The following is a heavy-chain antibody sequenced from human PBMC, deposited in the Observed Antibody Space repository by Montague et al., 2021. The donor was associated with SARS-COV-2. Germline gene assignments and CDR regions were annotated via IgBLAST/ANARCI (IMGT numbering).Heavy chain of an antibody. CDR1: GGSISGYY. Sequence: SETLSLTCTVSGGSISGYYWSWIRQSPGKGLEWIGYIYYSGSTKYNPFLESRVTVSVDRSTNQVSLKLSSVTPADTAVYYCARLLRSCSNGVCRTYYYYAMDVWGQGTTVTVSS. CDR3: ARLLRSCSNGVCRTYYYYAMDV. V-gene: IGHV4-59*01. CDR2: IYYSGST. D-gene: IGHD2-8*01. J-gene: IGHJ6*02.